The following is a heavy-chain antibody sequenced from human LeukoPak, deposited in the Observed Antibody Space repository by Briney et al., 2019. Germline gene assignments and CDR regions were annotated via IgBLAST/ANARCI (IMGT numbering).Heavy chain of an antibody. J-gene: IGHJ3*02. CDR2: TLYRSKWFN. Sequence: SQTLSLTCAISGDSVSSNSAGWNWNRQSPGRGLECLVRTLYRSKWFNEYAVSVKSRIIIDPDTSKNQFSLQVNSVTPEDTAVYYCARGGSGGRAFDIWGQGTMVTVSS. CDR1: GDSVSSNSAG. CDR3: ARGGSGGRAFDI. V-gene: IGHV6-1*01. D-gene: IGHD3-10*01.